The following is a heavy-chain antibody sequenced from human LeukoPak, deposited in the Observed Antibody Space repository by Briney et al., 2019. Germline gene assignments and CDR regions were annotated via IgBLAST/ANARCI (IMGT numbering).Heavy chain of an antibody. V-gene: IGHV3-48*04. CDR2: INSVSSTV. Sequence: GGSLRLSCAASGFTFSTYSMNWVRQAPGKGLEWISYINSVSSTVYYADSVKGRFTVSRDNAKNSLYLQMNSLRAEDTAVYYCARDGGDDSDYSLDVWGQGTTVIVSS. CDR3: ARDGGDDSDYSLDV. J-gene: IGHJ6*02. D-gene: IGHD2-21*01. CDR1: GFTFSTYS.